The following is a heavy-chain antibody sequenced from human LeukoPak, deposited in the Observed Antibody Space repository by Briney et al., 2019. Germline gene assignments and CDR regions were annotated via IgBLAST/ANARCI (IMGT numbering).Heavy chain of an antibody. CDR3: TKGGQSSSMFWIY. CDR1: GFSVSDYY. J-gene: IGHJ4*02. D-gene: IGHD6-6*01. V-gene: IGHV3-11*01. Sequence: GGSLRLSCAASGFSVSDYYMTWIRQTPGKGLEWVSQVRSRGGSIYYADSVKGLFTIPRDNHKDSLYLQMNSLRAEDTGVYYCTKGGQSSSMFWIYWGQGALVTVSS. CDR2: VRSRGGSI.